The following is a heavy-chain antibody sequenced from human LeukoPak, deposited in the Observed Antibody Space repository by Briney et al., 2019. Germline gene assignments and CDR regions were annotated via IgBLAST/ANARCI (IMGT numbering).Heavy chain of an antibody. Sequence: SVKVSCKASGGTFSSYAISWVRQAPGQGLEWMGGIIPIFGTANYAQKFQGRVTITADESTSTAYMELSSLRSEDTAVYYCARDRPDCWSGYYVKDSYYYMDVWGKGTTVTVSS. D-gene: IGHD3-3*01. CDR3: ARDRPDCWSGYYVKDSYYYMDV. J-gene: IGHJ6*03. CDR1: GGTFSSYA. V-gene: IGHV1-69*01. CDR2: IIPIFGTA.